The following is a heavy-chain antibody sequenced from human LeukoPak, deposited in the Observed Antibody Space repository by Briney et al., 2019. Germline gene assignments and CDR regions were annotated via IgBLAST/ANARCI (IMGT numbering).Heavy chain of an antibody. Sequence: ASVKVSCKASGYTFTDYYMHWVRQAPGQGLEWMGWINPNSGGTNYAQKFQGRVTMTRDTSISTAYMELSRLRSDDTAVYYCARFYLGVYYYGSSGYSHLDYWGQGTLVTVSS. CDR2: INPNSGGT. CDR3: ARFYLGVYYYGSSGYSHLDY. V-gene: IGHV1-2*02. CDR1: GYTFTDYY. J-gene: IGHJ4*02. D-gene: IGHD3-22*01.